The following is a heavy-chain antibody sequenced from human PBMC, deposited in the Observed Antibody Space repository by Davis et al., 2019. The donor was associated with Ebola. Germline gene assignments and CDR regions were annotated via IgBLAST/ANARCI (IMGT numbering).Heavy chain of an antibody. CDR2: IYYSGST. CDR1: GCPISSYY. J-gene: IGHJ4*02. D-gene: IGHD5-18*01. V-gene: IGHV4-59*12. CDR3: ARVRGYRYIDY. Sequence: SETLSLTCTVSGCPISSYYWRWIRQPPGKGLEWIGYIYYSGSTNYNPSLKSRVTISVDTSKNQFSLKLSSVTAADTAVYYCARVRGYRYIDYWGQGTLVTVSS.